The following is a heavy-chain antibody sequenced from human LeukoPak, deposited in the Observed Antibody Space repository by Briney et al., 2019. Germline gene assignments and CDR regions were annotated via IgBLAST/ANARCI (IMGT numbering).Heavy chain of an antibody. Sequence: SETLSLTCTVSGGSISSYYWSWIRQPAGKGVEWIGRIYTSGGTNYNPSLKSRVTMSVDTSKNQFSLKLSSVTAADTAVYYCARYNGAAAGAYYYYMDVWGKGTTVTVSS. CDR1: GGSISSYY. CDR3: ARYNGAAAGAYYYYMDV. V-gene: IGHV4-4*07. CDR2: IYTSGGT. J-gene: IGHJ6*03. D-gene: IGHD6-13*01.